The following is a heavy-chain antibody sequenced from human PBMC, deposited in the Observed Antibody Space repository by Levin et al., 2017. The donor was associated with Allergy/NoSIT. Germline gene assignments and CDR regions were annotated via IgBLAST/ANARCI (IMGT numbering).Heavy chain of an antibody. J-gene: IGHJ4*02. D-gene: IGHD6-13*01. V-gene: IGHV3-7*04. CDR3: ARDPRQTKYSSSWYWDY. Sequence: GGSLRLSCAASGFTFSSYWMSWVRQAPGKGLEWVANIKQDGSEKYYVDSVKGRFTISRDNAKNSLYLQMNSLRAEDTAVYYCARDPRQTKYSSSWYWDYWGQGTLVTVSS. CDR1: GFTFSSYW. CDR2: IKQDGSEK.